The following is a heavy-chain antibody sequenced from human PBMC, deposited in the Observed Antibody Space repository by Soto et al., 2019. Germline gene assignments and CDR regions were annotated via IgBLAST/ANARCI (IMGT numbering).Heavy chain of an antibody. CDR3: ARISVASRYMDV. J-gene: IGHJ6*03. Sequence: SETQSLTSRVSGGSISNYYLSRIRQPPGMGLEWIGYISYSGSTYYSPSLKSRVTISGDTSKKEISLRLSSVTAADTAVYYCARISVASRYMDVWGKGTTVTVSS. V-gene: IGHV4-59*04. CDR1: GGSISNYY. D-gene: IGHD5-12*01. CDR2: ISYSGST.